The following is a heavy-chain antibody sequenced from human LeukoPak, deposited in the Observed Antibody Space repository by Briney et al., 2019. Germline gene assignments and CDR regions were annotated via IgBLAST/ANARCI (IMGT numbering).Heavy chain of an antibody. Sequence: GGSLRLSCAASGFTFSGYAMHWVRQAPGKGLEWVSSISSSSSYIYYADSVKGRFTISRDNAKNSLYLQMNSLRAEDTAVYYCAREIPKWEPRGSFDYWGQGTLVTVSS. D-gene: IGHD1-26*01. CDR2: ISSSSSYI. J-gene: IGHJ4*02. CDR3: AREIPKWEPRGSFDY. V-gene: IGHV3-21*01. CDR1: GFTFSGYA.